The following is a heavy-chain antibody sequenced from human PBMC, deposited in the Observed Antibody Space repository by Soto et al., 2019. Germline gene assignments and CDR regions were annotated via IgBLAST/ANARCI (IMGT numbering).Heavy chain of an antibody. D-gene: IGHD6-13*01. J-gene: IGHJ5*02. V-gene: IGHV3-33*01. Sequence: QVQLVESGGGVVQPGRSLRLSCAASGFTFSSYGMHWVRQAPGKGLEWVAVIWYDGSNKYYADSVKGRFTISRDNSKNTLYLQMNSLRAEDTAVYYCARDRMDSSSWLNWFDPWGQGTLVTVSS. CDR1: GFTFSSYG. CDR2: IWYDGSNK. CDR3: ARDRMDSSSWLNWFDP.